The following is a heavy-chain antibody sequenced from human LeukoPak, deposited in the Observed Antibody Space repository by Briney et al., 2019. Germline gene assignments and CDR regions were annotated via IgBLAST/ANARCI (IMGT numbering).Heavy chain of an antibody. V-gene: IGHV1-46*01. CDR3: ATSEGVWGSYRPHHY. CDR2: INPSGGST. D-gene: IGHD3-16*02. Sequence: PRASVKVSCKASGYTFTSYYMHWVRQAPGQGLEWMGIINPSGGSTSYAQKFQGRVTMTRDMSTSTVYMELSSLRSEDTAVYYCATSEGVWGSYRPHHYWGQGTLVTVSS. CDR1: GYTFTSYY. J-gene: IGHJ4*02.